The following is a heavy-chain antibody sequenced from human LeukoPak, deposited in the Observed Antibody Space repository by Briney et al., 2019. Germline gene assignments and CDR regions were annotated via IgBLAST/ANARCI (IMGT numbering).Heavy chain of an antibody. CDR2: INPSGGST. V-gene: IGHV1-46*01. J-gene: IGHJ6*03. CDR3: ARGFPTDYYYMDV. Sequence: GASVKVSCKASGYTFTSYYMHWVRQAPGQGLEWMGIINPSGGSTSYAQKFQGRVTITTDESTSTAYMELSSLRSEDTAVYYCARGFPTDYYYMDVWGKGTTVTVSS. CDR1: GYTFTSYY. D-gene: IGHD1-14*01.